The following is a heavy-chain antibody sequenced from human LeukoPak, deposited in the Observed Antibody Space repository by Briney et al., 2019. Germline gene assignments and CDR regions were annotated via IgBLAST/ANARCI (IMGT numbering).Heavy chain of an antibody. CDR2: VYYSGNT. Sequence: SETLSLTCTVSVGSISTYYWTWIRQPPGKRLEWIGFVYYSGNTNYNPSLKSRVTISVDTSRNHFSLKLSSVTAADTAVYYCAREREGIAVAGRVSYFDYWGQGTLVTVSS. V-gene: IGHV4-59*12. CDR3: AREREGIAVAGRVSYFDY. CDR1: VGSISTYY. J-gene: IGHJ4*02. D-gene: IGHD6-19*01.